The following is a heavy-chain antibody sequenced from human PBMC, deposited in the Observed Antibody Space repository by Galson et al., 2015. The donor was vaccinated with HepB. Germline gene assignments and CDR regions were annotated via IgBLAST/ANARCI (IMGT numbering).Heavy chain of an antibody. J-gene: IGHJ6*02. CDR3: ARVSSSATHYYYYYGMDV. Sequence: SVKVSCKASGYTFTSYAMNWVRQAPGQGLEWMGWINTNTGNPTYAQGFTGRFVFSLDTSVSTAYLQISSLKAEDTAVYYCARVSSSATHYYYYYGMDVWGRGTTVTVSS. CDR1: GYTFTSYA. V-gene: IGHV7-4-1*02. CDR2: INTNTGNP.